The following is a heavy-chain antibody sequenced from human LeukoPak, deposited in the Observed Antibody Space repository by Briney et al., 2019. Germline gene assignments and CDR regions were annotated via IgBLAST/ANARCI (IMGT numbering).Heavy chain of an antibody. Sequence: GGSLRLSCAASGFTFSSYWMSWVRQAPGKGLEWVANIKQDGSERHYVDSVKGRLTISRDNAKNLLYLQMNSLRVEDTAVYYCAGGPGFLIDCWGQGTLVTVSS. J-gene: IGHJ4*02. CDR3: AGGPGFLIDC. V-gene: IGHV3-7*01. CDR1: GFTFSSYW. CDR2: IKQDGSER. D-gene: IGHD3-3*01.